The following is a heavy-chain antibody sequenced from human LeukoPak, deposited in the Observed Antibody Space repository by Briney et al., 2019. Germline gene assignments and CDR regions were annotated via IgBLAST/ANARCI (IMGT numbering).Heavy chain of an antibody. D-gene: IGHD2-21*02. V-gene: IGHV3-48*02. CDR1: GFTFGRYS. J-gene: IGHJ4*02. CDR3: ARDDSWAFDY. Sequence: PGGSLRLSCAASGFTFGRYSVNWVRQAPGKGLEWVAYIRTSSGGIYYADSVKGRFTISTDTAKNSLYLEMNNLRDGDTAVYYCARDDSWAFDYWGQGTLVTVSS. CDR2: IRTSSGGI.